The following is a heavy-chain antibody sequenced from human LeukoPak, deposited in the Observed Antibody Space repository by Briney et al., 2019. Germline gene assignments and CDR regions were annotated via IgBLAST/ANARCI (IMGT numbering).Heavy chain of an antibody. D-gene: IGHD6-19*01. Sequence: PGRSLRLSCAASGFTFSSFGMHWVRQAPGKGLEWVAVIWYDGSNKYYADSVKGRFTISRDNSKNTLYLQMNSLRAEDSAVYYCARSRGSSGWYQNNWFDPWGQGTLVTVSS. CDR2: IWYDGSNK. CDR1: GFTFSSFG. J-gene: IGHJ5*02. V-gene: IGHV3-33*01. CDR3: ARSRGSSGWYQNNWFDP.